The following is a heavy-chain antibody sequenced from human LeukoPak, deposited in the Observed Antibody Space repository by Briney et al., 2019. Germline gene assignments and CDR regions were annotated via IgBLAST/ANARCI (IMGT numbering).Heavy chain of an antibody. J-gene: IGHJ4*02. CDR3: ARDGGSIGSYLFDY. CDR2: ISSSSRHI. V-gene: IGHV3-21*01. D-gene: IGHD1-26*01. Sequence: PGGSLRLSCAASGFTFSTYTVNWVRQAPGKGLGWVSSISSSSRHIYYADSVKGRFTVSRDNARNSLFLQMNSLRAEDTAVYYCARDGGSIGSYLFDYWGQGTLVTVSS. CDR1: GFTFSTYT.